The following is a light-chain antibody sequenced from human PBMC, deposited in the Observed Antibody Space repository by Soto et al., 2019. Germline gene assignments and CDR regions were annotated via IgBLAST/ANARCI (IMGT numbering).Light chain of an antibody. CDR1: QSISSW. Sequence: DIQMTQSPSTLSATAGDRVTITCRASQSISSWLAWYQHKPGKAPKLLIYDASKLDSGVPSRFSGSGFGTEFSLTISNLQPDDFATYYCQQYENYWTFGQGTKVDIK. CDR3: QQYENYWT. CDR2: DAS. J-gene: IGKJ1*01. V-gene: IGKV1-5*01.